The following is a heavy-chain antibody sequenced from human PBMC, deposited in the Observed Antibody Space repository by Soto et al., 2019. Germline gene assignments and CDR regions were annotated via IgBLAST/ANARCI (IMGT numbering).Heavy chain of an antibody. D-gene: IGHD3-16*02. J-gene: IGHJ5*02. Sequence: PETLSLTCALSGYSISSGYYWGWIRLPPGKGLEWIGSIDHSGSTYYNPSLKSRVTISVDTSKNPFSLKLSSVTAADTAVYYCARESLTYDYVWGSYRYTSPNWFDPWGQGTLVTVSS. CDR2: IDHSGST. V-gene: IGHV4-38-2*02. CDR3: ARESLTYDYVWGSYRYTSPNWFDP. CDR1: GYSISSGYY.